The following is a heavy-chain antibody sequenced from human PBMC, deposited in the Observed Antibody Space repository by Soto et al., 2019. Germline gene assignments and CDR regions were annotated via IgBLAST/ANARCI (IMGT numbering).Heavy chain of an antibody. J-gene: IGHJ4*02. CDR2: ISGSSSMI. CDR1: GFTFSSCS. Sequence: EVQLVESGGGLVQPGGSLRLSCAASGFTFSSCSMNWVRQAPGKGLEWVSYISGSSSMIYYADSVKGRFTISRDNAKNSLYLQMNSLRAEDTAVYYCARDLNPRQEMLYALLGYWGQGTLVTVSS. D-gene: IGHD2-8*01. V-gene: IGHV3-48*01. CDR3: ARDLNPRQEMLYALLGY.